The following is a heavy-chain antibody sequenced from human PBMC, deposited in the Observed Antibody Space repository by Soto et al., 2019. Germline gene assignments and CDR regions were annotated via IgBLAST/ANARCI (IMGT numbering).Heavy chain of an antibody. D-gene: IGHD2-15*01. CDR1: GFTFSSYG. V-gene: IGHV3-33*01. CDR3: ASDDLGYCSGASSPANNWFDP. Sequence: GGSLRLSCAASGFTFSSYGMHWVRQAPGKGLEWVAVIWYDGSNKYYADSVKGRFTISRDNSKNTLYLQMNSLRAEDTAVYYCASDDLGYCSGASSPANNWFDPSAEGTLATVSS. J-gene: IGHJ5*02. CDR2: IWYDGSNK.